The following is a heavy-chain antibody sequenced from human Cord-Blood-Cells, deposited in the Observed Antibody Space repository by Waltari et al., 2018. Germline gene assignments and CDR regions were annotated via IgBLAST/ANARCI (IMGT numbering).Heavy chain of an antibody. CDR2: IYHSGIT. D-gene: IGHD5-18*01. V-gene: IGHV4-38-2*01. Sequence: QVQLQESGPGLVKPSETLSLTCAVSGYSISSGYYWGWIRQPPGKGLEWIGSIYHSGITYYNPSLKRRVTISVDTSKNQFSLKLSSVTAADTAVFYCARFGYGDYVQHWGQGTLVTVSS. CDR3: ARFGYGDYVQH. J-gene: IGHJ1*01. CDR1: GYSISSGYY.